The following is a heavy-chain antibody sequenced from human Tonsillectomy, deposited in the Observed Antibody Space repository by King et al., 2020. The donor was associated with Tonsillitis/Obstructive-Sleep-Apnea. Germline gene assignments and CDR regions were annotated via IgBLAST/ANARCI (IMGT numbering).Heavy chain of an antibody. CDR1: GGSISSYY. Sequence: VQLQESGPGLVKPSETLSLTCTVSGGSISSYYWSWIRQPPGKGLEWIGYIYYSGSTNYNPSLKSRVTISVDTSKNQFSLKLSSVTAADTAVYYCARDGSWYGNFALWGRGTLVTVSS. V-gene: IGHV4-59*01. CDR2: IYYSGST. D-gene: IGHD6-13*01. J-gene: IGHJ2*01. CDR3: ARDGSWYGNFAL.